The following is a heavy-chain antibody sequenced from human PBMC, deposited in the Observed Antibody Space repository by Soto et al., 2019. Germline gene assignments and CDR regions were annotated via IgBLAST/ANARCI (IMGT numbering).Heavy chain of an antibody. CDR1: GFTFSSYG. CDR3: ARTDSSGYYPTGEIMNWFDP. V-gene: IGHV3-33*01. Sequence: QVQLVESGGGVVQPGRSLRLSCAASGFTFSSYGMHWVRQAPGKGLEWVAVIWYDGSNKYYADSVKGRFTISRDNSKNTLYLQMNSLRAEDTAVYYCARTDSSGYYPTGEIMNWFDPWGQGTLVTVSS. J-gene: IGHJ5*02. CDR2: IWYDGSNK. D-gene: IGHD3-22*01.